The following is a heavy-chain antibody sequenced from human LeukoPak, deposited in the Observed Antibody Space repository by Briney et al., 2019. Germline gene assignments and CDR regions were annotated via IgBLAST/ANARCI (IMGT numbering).Heavy chain of an antibody. Sequence: SETLSLTSTVSGGSIRIYYCSSIPQPAGKGLECIWRMYTSGSTNYKPSLKSRVTMSGDTSKNQFSLKLSSVTAADPAVYYCARDQMGYTSSWVPIWFDSWGQGTLVTVSS. CDR3: ARDQMGYTSSWVPIWFDS. CDR1: GGSIRIYY. J-gene: IGHJ5*01. D-gene: IGHD6-13*01. CDR2: MYTSGST. V-gene: IGHV4-4*07.